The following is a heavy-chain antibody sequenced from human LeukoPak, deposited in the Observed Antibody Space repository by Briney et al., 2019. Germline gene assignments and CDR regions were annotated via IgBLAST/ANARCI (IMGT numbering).Heavy chain of an antibody. CDR3: ARVGYYGSGSYRY. CDR1: GGTFSSYA. V-gene: IGHV1-69*05. CDR2: IIPIFGTA. Sequence: SVKVSCKASGGTFSSYAISWVRQAPGQGLEWMGGIIPIFGTANYAQKFQGRVTITTDESTSTAYMELSSLRSEDTAVYYCARVGYYGSGSYRYWGQGTLVTVSS. J-gene: IGHJ4*02. D-gene: IGHD3-10*01.